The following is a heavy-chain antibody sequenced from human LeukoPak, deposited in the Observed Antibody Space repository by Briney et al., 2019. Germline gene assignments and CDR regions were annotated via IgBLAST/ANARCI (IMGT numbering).Heavy chain of an antibody. CDR2: INPSGGST. D-gene: IGHD6-13*01. V-gene: IGHV1-46*01. CDR1: GYTFTSYY. J-gene: IGHJ4*02. Sequence: ASVKVSCKSSGYTFTSYYMHWVRQAPGQGLEWMEIINPSGGSTSYAQKFQGRVTMTRDMSTSTVYMELSSLRSEDTAVYYCARSTNNKVAAAGDYWGQGTLVTVSS. CDR3: ARSTNNKVAAAGDY.